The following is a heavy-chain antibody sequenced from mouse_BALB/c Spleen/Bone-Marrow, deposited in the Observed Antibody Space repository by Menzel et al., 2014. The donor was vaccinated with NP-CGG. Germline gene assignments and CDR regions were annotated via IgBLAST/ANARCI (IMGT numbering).Heavy chain of an antibody. Sequence: EVQLVESGPELVKPGASVKMSCKASGYTFTSYVMHWVKQKPGQGLEWIGYINPYNDGTKYNEKFKGRATLTSDKSSSTAYMELSSLTSEDSAVYYCAGSYGGGDYWGQGTTLTVSS. J-gene: IGHJ2*01. V-gene: IGHV1-14*01. CDR2: INPYNDGT. D-gene: IGHD1-1*01. CDR3: AGSYGGGDY. CDR1: GYTFTSYV.